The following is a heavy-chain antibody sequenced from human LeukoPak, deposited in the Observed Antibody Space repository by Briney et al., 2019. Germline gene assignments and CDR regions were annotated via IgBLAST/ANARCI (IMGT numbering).Heavy chain of an antibody. Sequence: SETLSLTCAVYGGSFSGYYWSWIRQPPGKGLEWIGEINHSGSTNYNPSLKSRVTISVDTSKNQFSLKLSSVTAADTAVYYCARGRLDSSSWDFDYWGQGTLVTVSS. D-gene: IGHD6-13*01. CDR1: GGSFSGYY. V-gene: IGHV4-34*01. CDR2: INHSGST. CDR3: ARGRLDSSSWDFDY. J-gene: IGHJ4*02.